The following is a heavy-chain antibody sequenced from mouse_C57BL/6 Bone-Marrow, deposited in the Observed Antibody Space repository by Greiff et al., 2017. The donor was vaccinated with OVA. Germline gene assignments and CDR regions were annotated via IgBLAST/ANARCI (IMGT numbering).Heavy chain of an antibody. CDR2: IDPSDSYT. J-gene: IGHJ4*01. Sequence: VQLQQSGAELVMPGASVKLSCKASGYTFTSYWMHWVKQRPGQGLEWIGEIDPSDSYTNYNQKFKGKSTLTVDKSSSTAYMQLSSLTSEDSAVYYCARGNYRAMDYWGQGTSVTVAS. D-gene: IGHD2-1*01. CDR3: ARGNYRAMDY. CDR1: GYTFTSYW. V-gene: IGHV1-69*01.